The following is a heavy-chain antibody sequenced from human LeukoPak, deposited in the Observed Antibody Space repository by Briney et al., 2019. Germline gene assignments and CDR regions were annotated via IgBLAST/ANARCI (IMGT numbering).Heavy chain of an antibody. CDR1: GFTFTTYW. J-gene: IGHJ6*03. D-gene: IGHD3-16*02. CDR2: IKQDGTEK. CDR3: ARDLMGYNYYYMDV. V-gene: IGHV3-7*01. Sequence: PGESLRLSCAASGFTFTTYWMSWVRQAPGKGLEWVANIKQDGTEKYYVDSVKGRFTISRDNAKNSLYLQMNSLRAEDTAVYYCARDLMGYNYYYMDVWGKGTTVTVSS.